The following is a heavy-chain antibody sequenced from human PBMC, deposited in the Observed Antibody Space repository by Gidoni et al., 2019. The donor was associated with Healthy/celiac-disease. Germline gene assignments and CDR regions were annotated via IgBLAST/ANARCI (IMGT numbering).Heavy chain of an antibody. CDR3: ASQGTIVVVPAAIVGYYYGMDV. Sequence: QLQLQESGPGLVKPSETLSLTCTVSGGSTSSSSYYWGWIRQPPGKGLEWIGSIYYSGSTYYTPSLKSRVTISVDTSKNQFSLKLSSVTAADTAVYYCASQGTIVVVPAAIVGYYYGMDVWGQGTTVTVSS. D-gene: IGHD2-2*01. V-gene: IGHV4-39*01. J-gene: IGHJ6*02. CDR2: IYYSGST. CDR1: GGSTSSSSYY.